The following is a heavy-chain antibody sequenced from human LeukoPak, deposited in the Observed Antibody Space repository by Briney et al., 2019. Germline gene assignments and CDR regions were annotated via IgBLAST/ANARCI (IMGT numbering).Heavy chain of an antibody. V-gene: IGHV1-2*02. CDR1: GYSFVDYS. D-gene: IGHD6-19*01. CDR2: INPKSGGS. Sequence: GASVKVSCKTSGYSFVDYSIHWVRQAPGQGLEWMGWINPKSGGSKYAQNFQGRVTMTRDTSITTAYMEVRRLTSDDTAVYYCARERGTLAVAGDAVDIWGQGTMVTVSS. CDR3: ARERGTLAVAGDAVDI. J-gene: IGHJ3*02.